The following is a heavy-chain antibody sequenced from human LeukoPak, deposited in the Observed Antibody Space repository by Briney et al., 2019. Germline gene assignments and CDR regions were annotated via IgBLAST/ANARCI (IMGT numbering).Heavy chain of an antibody. CDR2: IKSETDGATT. CDR1: GFSFSYSW. CDR3: TTNLNQRLKWFGNPPDH. V-gene: IGHV3-15*01. Sequence: GGSLRLSCAASGFSFSYSWMSWVRQAPGKGLEWLGHIKSETDGATTDYAAPVKGRVSISRDDSKKMLYLEMNSLKTEDTAVYYCTTNLNQRLKWFGNPPDHWGQGTLVTVSS. D-gene: IGHD3-10*01. J-gene: IGHJ4*02.